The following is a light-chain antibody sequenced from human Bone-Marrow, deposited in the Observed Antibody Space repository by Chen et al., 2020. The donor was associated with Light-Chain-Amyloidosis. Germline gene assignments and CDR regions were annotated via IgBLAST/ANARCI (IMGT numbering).Light chain of an antibody. V-gene: IGKV4-1*01. J-gene: IGKJ2*01. CDR2: WAS. Sequence: DIVMTQSPDSLAVSLGERATINCKSGQSVLYSSINKNYLAWYQQKPGQPPQLLLYWASTRESGVPDRFSGSGSGTDFTLTISSLQAEDVAVYYCQQYYSTPHTFGQGTKLEIK. CDR3: QQYYSTPHT. CDR1: QSVLYSSINKNY.